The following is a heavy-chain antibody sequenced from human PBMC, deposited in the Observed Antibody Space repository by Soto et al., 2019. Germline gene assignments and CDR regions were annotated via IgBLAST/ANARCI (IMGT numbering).Heavy chain of an antibody. CDR1: GGTFSSYA. Sequence: SVKVSCKASGGTFSSYAISWVRQAPGQGLEWMGGIIPIFGTANYAQKFQGRVTITADESTSTAYMELSSLRSEDTAVYYCATSRASIAVAGETEYYFDYWGQGTLVTVSS. CDR3: ATSRASIAVAGETEYYFDY. CDR2: IIPIFGTA. J-gene: IGHJ4*02. D-gene: IGHD6-19*01. V-gene: IGHV1-69*13.